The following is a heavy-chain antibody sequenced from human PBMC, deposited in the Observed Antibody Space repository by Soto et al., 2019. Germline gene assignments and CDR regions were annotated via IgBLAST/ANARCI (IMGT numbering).Heavy chain of an antibody. CDR2: IYSGGST. V-gene: IGHV3-66*01. J-gene: IGHJ4*02. CDR1: GFIVSSNY. D-gene: IGHD2-15*01. Sequence: GGSLRLSCAASGFIVSSNYMSWVRQAPGKGLEWVSVIYSGGSTYYADSVKGRFIISRDDSKNTLFLQMNSLRAEDTAVYYCATAKLLLPWLFDYWGQGTLVTVSS. CDR3: ATAKLLLPWLFDY.